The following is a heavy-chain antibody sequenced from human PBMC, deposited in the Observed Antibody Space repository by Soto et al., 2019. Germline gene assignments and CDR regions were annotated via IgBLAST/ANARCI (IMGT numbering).Heavy chain of an antibody. CDR1: GFTFRTYA. Sequence: GGSLRLSCVASGFTFRTYAMNWVRQAPGKGLEWVSGIRGFSPYTFYAESVKGRFTISRDNAKNSLYLQMNSLGVEDTAVYYCARDRGYDAHDYYYNAMDVWGQGTTVTVSS. D-gene: IGHD2-15*01. V-gene: IGHV3-21*01. CDR2: IRGFSPYT. CDR3: ARDRGYDAHDYYYNAMDV. J-gene: IGHJ6*02.